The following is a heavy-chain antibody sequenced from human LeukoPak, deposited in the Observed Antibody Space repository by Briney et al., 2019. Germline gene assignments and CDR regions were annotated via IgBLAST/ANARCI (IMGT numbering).Heavy chain of an antibody. CDR3: ARRLGYCTGGSGSCYSSDAFDI. V-gene: IGHV3-9*01. D-gene: IGHD2-8*02. CDR1: GFTFDDYA. CDR2: ISWNSGSI. Sequence: GGSLRLSCAASGFTFDDYAMHWVRQAPGKGLEWVSGISWNSGSIGYADSVKGRFTISRDNAKNSLYLQMNSLRAEDTAVYYCARRLGYCTGGSGSCYSSDAFDIWGQGTMVTVSS. J-gene: IGHJ3*02.